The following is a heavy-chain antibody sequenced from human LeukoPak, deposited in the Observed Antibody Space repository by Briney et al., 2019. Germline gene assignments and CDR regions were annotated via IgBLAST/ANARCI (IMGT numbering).Heavy chain of an antibody. V-gene: IGHV4-59*08. D-gene: IGHD1-1*01. Sequence: PSETLSLTCSVPGGSISSYYWSWIRQPPGKGLEWIGYIYYSGSTNYNPSLKSRVTISVDTSKNQFSLKLSSVTAADTAVYYCARLPTGTTWYFDYWGQGTLVTVSS. J-gene: IGHJ4*02. CDR1: GGSISSYY. CDR3: ARLPTGTTWYFDY. CDR2: IYYSGST.